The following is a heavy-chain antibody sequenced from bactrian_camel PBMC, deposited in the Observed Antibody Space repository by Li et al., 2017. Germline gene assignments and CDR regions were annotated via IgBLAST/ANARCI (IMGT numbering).Heavy chain of an antibody. J-gene: IGHJ4*01. Sequence: HVQLVESGGGSVQAGGSLRLSCAASGYTYRIKCMGWFRQAPGKEREGVAAISTGGGSTYYSDSVKGRFTISQDNAKNTIYLQMNSLKPEDTAMYYCAASWDRPYGGSAPDPTYFPYWARGPRSPSP. V-gene: IGHV3S54*01. CDR1: GYTYRIKC. CDR2: ISTGGGST. D-gene: IGHD6*01.